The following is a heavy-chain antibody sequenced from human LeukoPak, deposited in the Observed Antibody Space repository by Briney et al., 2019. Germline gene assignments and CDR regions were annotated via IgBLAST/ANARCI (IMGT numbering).Heavy chain of an antibody. CDR1: GGSISSYY. CDR3: ARVDCSGGSCYSAPFDY. J-gene: IGHJ4*02. CDR2: IYYSGST. D-gene: IGHD2-15*01. Sequence: SETLSLTCTVSGGSISSYYWSWIRQPPGKGLEWIGYIYYSGSTNYNPSLKSRVTISVDTSKNQFSLKLSSVTAADTAVYYCARVDCSGGSCYSAPFDYWGQGTLVTVSS. V-gene: IGHV4-59*12.